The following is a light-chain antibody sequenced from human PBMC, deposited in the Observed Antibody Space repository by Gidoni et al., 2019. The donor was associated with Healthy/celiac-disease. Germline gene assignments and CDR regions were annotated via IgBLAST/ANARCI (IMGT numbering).Light chain of an antibody. CDR3: QQYGSSPVIT. Sequence: EIVLTQSPGTLSLSPGERATLSCRASQSVSSSYLAWYQQKPGQAPRLLIYGASSRATGIPERFSGSGSGTDFTITISRLEPEDFAVYYFQQYGSSPVITFGQGTRLEIK. J-gene: IGKJ5*01. V-gene: IGKV3-20*01. CDR1: QSVSSSY. CDR2: GAS.